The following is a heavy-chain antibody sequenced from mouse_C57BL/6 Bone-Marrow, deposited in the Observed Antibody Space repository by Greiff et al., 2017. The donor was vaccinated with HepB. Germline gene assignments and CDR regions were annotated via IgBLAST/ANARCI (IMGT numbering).Heavy chain of an antibody. D-gene: IGHD2-4*01. CDR2: IWTGGGT. J-gene: IGHJ3*01. Sequence: VQLQESGPGLVAPSQSLSITCTVSGFSLTSYAISWVRQPPGKGLEWLGVIWTGGGTNYNSAPKSRLSISKDNSKSQVFLKMNSLQTDDTARYYCARNSGYYDYTWFAYWGQGTLVTVSA. V-gene: IGHV2-9-1*01. CDR3: ARNSGYYDYTWFAY. CDR1: GFSLTSYA.